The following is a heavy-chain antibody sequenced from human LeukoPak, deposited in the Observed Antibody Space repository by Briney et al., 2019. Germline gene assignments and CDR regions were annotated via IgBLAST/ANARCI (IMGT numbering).Heavy chain of an antibody. V-gene: IGHV3-21*01. CDR1: GFTFSSYS. J-gene: IGHJ4*02. Sequence: GGSLRLSCAASGFTFSSYSMNWVRQAPGKGLEWVSSISSSSSYIYYADSVKGRFTISRDNAKNSLYLQMNSLRAEDTAVYYCARDLIYYDILTGFDYWGQGTLVTVSS. CDR3: ARDLIYYDILTGFDY. D-gene: IGHD3-9*01. CDR2: ISSSSSYI.